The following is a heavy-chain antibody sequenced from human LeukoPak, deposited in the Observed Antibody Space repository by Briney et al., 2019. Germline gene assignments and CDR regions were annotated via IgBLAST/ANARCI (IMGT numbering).Heavy chain of an antibody. J-gene: IGHJ3*02. D-gene: IGHD5-18*01. CDR2: ISSSGNTI. Sequence: GGSLRLSCAASGFPFSNYEMHWVRQAPGMGLEWVSYISSSGNTIYYADSVKGRFTISRDNAKNSLSLQMNSLRAEDTAVYYCAREEYNYGGLDAFAIWGQGTMVTVSS. CDR3: AREEYNYGGLDAFAI. CDR1: GFPFSNYE. V-gene: IGHV3-48*03.